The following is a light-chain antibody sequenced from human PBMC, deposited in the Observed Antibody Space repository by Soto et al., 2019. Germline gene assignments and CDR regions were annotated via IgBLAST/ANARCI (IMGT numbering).Light chain of an antibody. V-gene: IGLV2-14*01. J-gene: IGLJ2*01. CDR2: DVS. Sequence: QSALTQPASVSGSPGQSITISCTGTSSDVGGYNYVSWYQQHPGKAPKLMIYDVSDRPSGVSNRFSGSKSGNTASLTISGLQAEDEADYYCSSYNSSNTLVFGGGTKLTVL. CDR1: SSDVGGYNY. CDR3: SSYNSSNTLV.